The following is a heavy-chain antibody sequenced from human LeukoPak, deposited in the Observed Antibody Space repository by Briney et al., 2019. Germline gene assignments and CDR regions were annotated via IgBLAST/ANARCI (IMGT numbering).Heavy chain of an antibody. CDR3: AREWGYCSGGSCPAAFDI. Sequence: GGSLRLSCAASGFTFSSYGMHWVRQAPGKGLEWVAVIWYDGSNKYYADSVKGRFTISRDNSKNTLYLQMNSLRAEDTAVYYCAREWGYCSGGSCPAAFDIWGQGTMVTVSS. V-gene: IGHV3-33*01. CDR2: IWYDGSNK. D-gene: IGHD2-15*01. J-gene: IGHJ3*02. CDR1: GFTFSSYG.